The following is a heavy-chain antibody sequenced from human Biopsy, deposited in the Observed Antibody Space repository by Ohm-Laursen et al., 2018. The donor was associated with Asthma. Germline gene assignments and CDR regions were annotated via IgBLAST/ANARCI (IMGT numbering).Heavy chain of an antibody. CDR2: ISDSGDNT. CDR1: GFTFSTNA. Sequence: SLRLSCAASGFTFSTNAMSWVRQAPGKGLEWVSLISDSGDNTYYADSAKGRFTISRDNSKYTLYLQMNSLRAEDTAVYYCAKSGSLWTAFDYWGQGTLVTVSS. CDR3: AKSGSLWTAFDY. D-gene: IGHD3-10*01. V-gene: IGHV3-23*01. J-gene: IGHJ4*02.